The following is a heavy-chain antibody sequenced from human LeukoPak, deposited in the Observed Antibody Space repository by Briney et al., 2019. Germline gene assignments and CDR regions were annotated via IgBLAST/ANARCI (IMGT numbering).Heavy chain of an antibody. CDR1: GFTFSSYA. J-gene: IGHJ4*02. V-gene: IGHV3-30-3*01. Sequence: GRSLRLSCAASGFTFSSYAMHWVRQAPGKGLEWVAVISYDGSNKYYADSVEGRFTISRDNAKNSVYLQMNSLRAEDSAVYYCARDFNWAFDFWGQGILVTVSS. CDR3: ARDFNWAFDF. D-gene: IGHD1-1*01. CDR2: ISYDGSNK.